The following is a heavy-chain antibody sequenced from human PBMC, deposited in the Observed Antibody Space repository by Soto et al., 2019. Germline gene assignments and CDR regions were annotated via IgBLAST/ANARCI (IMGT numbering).Heavy chain of an antibody. CDR2: IYHSGST. D-gene: IGHD3-22*01. V-gene: IGHV4-38-2*01. CDR3: ARVGSYYYDSSGYYYGGAFDI. CDR1: GYSISSGYC. Sequence: PSETLSLTCAVSGYSISSGYCWGCIRQPPGKGLEWIGSIYHSGSTYYNPSLKSRVTISVDTSKNQFSLKLSSVTAADTAVYYCARVGSYYYDSSGYYYGGAFDIWGQGTMVTV. J-gene: IGHJ3*02.